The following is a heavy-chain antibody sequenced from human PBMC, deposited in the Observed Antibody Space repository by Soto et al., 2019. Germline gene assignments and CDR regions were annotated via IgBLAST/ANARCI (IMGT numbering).Heavy chain of an antibody. CDR2: IWFDGTNK. V-gene: IGHV3-33*01. Sequence: QVQLVESGGGVVQPGTSLRLSCAASGFTFSNYGIHWVRQAPGKGLEWVALIWFDGTNKYYLDSVRGRFTISRDNSKDTLYLQMNSLRAEDTAVYYCARGGSSSSGYYYYYYMDAWGKGTTVTVSS. J-gene: IGHJ6*03. CDR1: GFTFSNYG. D-gene: IGHD6-6*01. CDR3: ARGGSSSSGYYYYYYMDA.